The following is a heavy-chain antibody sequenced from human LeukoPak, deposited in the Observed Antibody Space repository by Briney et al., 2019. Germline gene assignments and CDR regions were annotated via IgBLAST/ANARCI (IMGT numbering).Heavy chain of an antibody. CDR2: IYHSGST. Sequence: SETLSLTCAVSGGSISSSNWWSWVRQPPGKGLEWIGEIYHSGSTNYNPSLKSRVTISVDKSKDQFSLKLSSVTAADTAVYYCAREEGTYYYDSSGYYPFDYWGQGTLVTVSS. V-gene: IGHV4-4*02. CDR3: AREEGTYYYDSSGYYPFDY. CDR1: GGSISSSNW. D-gene: IGHD3-22*01. J-gene: IGHJ4*02.